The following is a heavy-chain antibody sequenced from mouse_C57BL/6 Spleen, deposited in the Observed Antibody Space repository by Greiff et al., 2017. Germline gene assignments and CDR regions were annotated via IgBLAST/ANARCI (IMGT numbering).Heavy chain of an antibody. D-gene: IGHD2-4*01. CDR1: GFTFTDYY. CDR3: ARYMNDYDGTPYAMDY. CDR2: IRNKANGSTT. J-gene: IGHJ4*01. V-gene: IGHV7-3*01. Sequence: EVKVEESGGGLVQPGGSLSLSCAASGFTFTDYYMSWVRQPPGKALEWLGFIRNKANGSTTEYSASVKGRFTISRDNSQSILYLQMHALRAEDSATYYCARYMNDYDGTPYAMDYWGQGTSVTVSA.